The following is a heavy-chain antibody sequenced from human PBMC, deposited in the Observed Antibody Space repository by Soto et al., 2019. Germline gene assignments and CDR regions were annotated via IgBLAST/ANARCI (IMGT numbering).Heavy chain of an antibody. D-gene: IGHD3-22*01. CDR2: LSSSGDRT. V-gene: IGHV3-23*01. J-gene: IGHJ4*02. CDR1: GLSLSSDA. Sequence: GGSLRLSCAASGLSLSSDAVSWVRPAPGKGLEWVSSLSSSGDRTYYADSVKGRFTISRDDSKDTLYLQMNSLRAEDTAVYYCAKAPRTYDFPYYFDSWGQGTLVTVSS. CDR3: AKAPRTYDFPYYFDS.